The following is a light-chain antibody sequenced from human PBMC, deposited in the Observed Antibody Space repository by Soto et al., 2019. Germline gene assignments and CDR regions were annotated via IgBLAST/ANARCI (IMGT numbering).Light chain of an antibody. CDR3: GSYTGTNALVV. V-gene: IGLV2-11*01. Sequence: QSVLTQPRSVSGSPGQSVTISCTGTSSDVGAYYYVSWYQHHPGKAPKLMIFDVYDRPSGVSVRFSGSKSGSTASLTISGLQAEDEADYYCGSYTGTNALVVFGGGTKVTVL. CDR2: DVY. J-gene: IGLJ2*01. CDR1: SSDVGAYYY.